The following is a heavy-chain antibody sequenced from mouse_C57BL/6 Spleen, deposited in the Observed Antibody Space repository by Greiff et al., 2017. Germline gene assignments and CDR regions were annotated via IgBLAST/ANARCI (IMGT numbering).Heavy chain of an antibody. CDR2: INPNNGGT. Sequence: VQLQQSGPELVKPGASVKISCKASGYTFTDYYMNWVKQSHGKSLEWIGDINPNNGGTSYNQTFKGKATLTVDKSSSTAYMELRSLTSEDSAVYYCAGTGEDFDYWGQGTTLTVSS. CDR1: GYTFTDYY. V-gene: IGHV1-26*01. CDR3: AGTGEDFDY. J-gene: IGHJ2*01. D-gene: IGHD4-1*01.